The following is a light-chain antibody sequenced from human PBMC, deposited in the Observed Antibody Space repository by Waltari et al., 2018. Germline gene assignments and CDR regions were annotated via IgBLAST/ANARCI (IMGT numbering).Light chain of an antibody. CDR1: SNDVGGYNS. J-gene: IGLJ2*01. CDR3: SSQSSNDVVL. V-gene: IGLV2-14*01. CDR2: DGS. Sequence: QSALTQPASVSGSPGQSVTIFCAGTSNDVGGYNSVSWYQEHPGQAPRVIIYDGSDRPSGVSDRVSGSTSGNTASLTISGLQAEDEADYYCSSQSSNDVVLFGGGTKLTVL.